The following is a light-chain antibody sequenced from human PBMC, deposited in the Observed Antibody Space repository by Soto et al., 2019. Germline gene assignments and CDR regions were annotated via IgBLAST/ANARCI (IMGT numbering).Light chain of an antibody. CDR1: QSVSTWY. Sequence: EIVLTQSPGTLSLSPGERATLTCRASQSVSTWYLAWYQQKPGQAPRLLISSASNRATGIPDRFSGSGSGTDFTFTISRLEPEDFAVYFCQHCVDSPTFGHGTKLEIK. CDR2: SAS. CDR3: QHCVDSPT. J-gene: IGKJ2*01. V-gene: IGKV3-20*01.